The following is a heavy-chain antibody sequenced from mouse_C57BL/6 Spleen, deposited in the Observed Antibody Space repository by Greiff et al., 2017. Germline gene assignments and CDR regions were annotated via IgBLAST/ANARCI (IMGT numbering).Heavy chain of an antibody. J-gene: IGHJ4*01. Sequence: QVQLKQSGAELVRPGSSVKLSCKASGYTFTSYWMHWVKQRPIQGLEWIGNIDPSDSETHYNQKFKDKATLTVDKSSSTAYMQLSSLTSEDSAVYYCARRGGSSKYAMDYWGQGTSVTVSS. D-gene: IGHD1-1*01. CDR3: ARRGGSSKYAMDY. CDR2: IDPSDSET. V-gene: IGHV1-52*01. CDR1: GYTFTSYW.